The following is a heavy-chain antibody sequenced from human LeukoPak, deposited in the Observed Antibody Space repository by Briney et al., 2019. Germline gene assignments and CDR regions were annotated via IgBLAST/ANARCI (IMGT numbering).Heavy chain of an antibody. CDR1: GGSISSGGHF. CDR3: ARANCGGGSCYSDY. V-gene: IGHV4-31*03. J-gene: IGHJ4*01. CDR2: IYYSGST. D-gene: IGHD2-15*01. Sequence: SETLSLTCTVSGGSISSGGHFWSWIRQHPGKGLEWIGYIYYSGSTYYNPSLKSRVTISVDTSKNQFSLKLSSVTAADTAVYYCARANCGGGSCYSDYWGQGTLVTVSS.